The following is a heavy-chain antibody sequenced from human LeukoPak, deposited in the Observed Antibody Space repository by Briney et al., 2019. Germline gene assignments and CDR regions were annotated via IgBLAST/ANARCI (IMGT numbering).Heavy chain of an antibody. J-gene: IGHJ4*02. D-gene: IGHD3-3*01. V-gene: IGHV1-18*01. CDR2: MTTDNGKT. Sequence: ASVRISSKASGYRLNTYGISWVRHAPGQRRVRMRGMTTDNGKTNNAPNLQGRAAMTTDTSSSTAYMELRSLRSDAAAVYYCGRFWSGYLPDYWGQGTLVTVSS. CDR1: GYRLNTYG. CDR3: GRFWSGYLPDY.